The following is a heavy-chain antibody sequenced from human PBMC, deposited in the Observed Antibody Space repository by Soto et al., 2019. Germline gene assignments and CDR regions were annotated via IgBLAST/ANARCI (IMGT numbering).Heavy chain of an antibody. Sequence: QVQLVQSWAEVKKPGASMKVSCKASGYTFTGQYIHWARQAPGQGLEWMGWINPNSGGTNYAQKFQGWVTMTRDTSISTAYMELSRLRSDDTAVYYCARGYCSSTSCHFDYWGQGTLVTVSS. D-gene: IGHD2-2*01. CDR1: GYTFTGQY. CDR3: ARGYCSSTSCHFDY. CDR2: INPNSGGT. J-gene: IGHJ4*02. V-gene: IGHV1-2*04.